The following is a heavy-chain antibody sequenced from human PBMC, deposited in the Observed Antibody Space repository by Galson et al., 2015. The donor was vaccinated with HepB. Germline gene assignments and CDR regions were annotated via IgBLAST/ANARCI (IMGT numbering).Heavy chain of an antibody. Sequence: SLRLSCAASGFTFRNAWINWVRQAPGKGLEWVGRIKTKTEGGTTDYAAPIKGRFTISRDDSKNTLHLQMDSLTTEDTAVYYCATDGVVKDYYYSVMDVWGQGTTVTVSS. CDR1: GFTFRNAW. D-gene: IGHD4-23*01. CDR2: IKTKTEGGTT. V-gene: IGHV3-15*01. J-gene: IGHJ6*02. CDR3: ATDGVVKDYYYSVMDV.